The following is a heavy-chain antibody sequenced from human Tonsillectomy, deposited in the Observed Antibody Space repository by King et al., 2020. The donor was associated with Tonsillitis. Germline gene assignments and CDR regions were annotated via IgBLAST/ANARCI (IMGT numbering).Heavy chain of an antibody. J-gene: IGHJ4*02. D-gene: IGHD3-22*01. CDR1: GYTFTSYD. CDR2: MNPNSGNT. CDR3: ARGSYYYDSSGYTPPAY. Sequence: VQLVQSGAEAKKPGASVKVSCKASGYTFTSYDINWVRQATGQGLEWMGWMNPNSGNTGYAQKFQGRVTMTRNTSISTAYMELSSLRSEDTAVYYCARGSYYYDSSGYTPPAYWGQGTLVTVSS. V-gene: IGHV1-8*01.